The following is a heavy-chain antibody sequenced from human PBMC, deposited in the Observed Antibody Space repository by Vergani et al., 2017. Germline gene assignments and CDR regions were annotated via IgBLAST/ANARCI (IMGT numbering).Heavy chain of an antibody. V-gene: IGHV4-34*08. CDR3: ASCLKEQLVRWGNSDYFDY. D-gene: IGHD6-13*01. J-gene: IGHJ4*02. Sequence: QVQLVESGGGLVQPGGSLRLSCAASGFTFSDYYMSWIRQAPGKGLEWIGEIYHSGSTNYHPSLKSRVTISVDNSKNQFSLKLSSLTAADTVVYYCASCLKEQLVRWGNSDYFDYWGQGTLVTVSS. CDR1: GFTFSDYY. CDR2: IYHSGST.